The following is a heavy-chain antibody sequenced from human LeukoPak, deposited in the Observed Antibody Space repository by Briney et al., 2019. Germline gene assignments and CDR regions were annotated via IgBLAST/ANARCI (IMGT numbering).Heavy chain of an antibody. CDR2: FDPEDGET. Sequence: ASVKVSCKVSGYTLTELSMHWVRQAPGKGLEWMGGFDPEDGETIYAQKFQGRVTMTEDTSTDTAYMELSSLRSEDTAVYYCATLAVAHDDLYYGMDVWGQGTTVTVSS. D-gene: IGHD6-19*01. J-gene: IGHJ6*02. CDR1: GYTLTELS. CDR3: ATLAVAHDDLYYGMDV. V-gene: IGHV1-24*01.